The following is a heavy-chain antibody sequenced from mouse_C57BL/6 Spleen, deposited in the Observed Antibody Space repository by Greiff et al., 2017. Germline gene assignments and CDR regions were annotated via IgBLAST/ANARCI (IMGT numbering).Heavy chain of an antibody. CDR1: GYTFTSYW. CDR3: AAYGNFFAY. D-gene: IGHD2-1*01. CDR2: IDPSDSYT. V-gene: IGHV1-50*01. Sequence: QVQLQQPGAELVKPGASVKLSCKASGYTFTSYWMQWVKQRPGQGLEWIGEIDPSDSYTNYNQKFKGKATLTVDTSSSTAYMQLRSLTSEDSAVYYCAAYGNFFAYWGQGTLVTVSA. J-gene: IGHJ3*01.